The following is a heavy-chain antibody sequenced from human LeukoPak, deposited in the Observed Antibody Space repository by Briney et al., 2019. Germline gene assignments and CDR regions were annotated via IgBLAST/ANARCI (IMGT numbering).Heavy chain of an antibody. CDR1: GYSFASYW. CDR2: IDPSDSYT. Sequence: HGESLKISCRGSGYSFASYWISWVRQLPGKGLEWMGRIDPSDSYTNYSPSFQGHVTISVDRSIRTAYLQWSSLKASDTAMYYCARLLGYCSGGSCYGMDVWGQGTTVIVSS. D-gene: IGHD2-15*01. J-gene: IGHJ6*02. V-gene: IGHV5-10-1*01. CDR3: ARLLGYCSGGSCYGMDV.